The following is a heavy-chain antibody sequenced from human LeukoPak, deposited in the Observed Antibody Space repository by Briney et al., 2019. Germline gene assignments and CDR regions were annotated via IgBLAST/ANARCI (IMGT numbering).Heavy chain of an antibody. Sequence: ASVKVSCKVSGYTLTELSMHWVRQAPGKGLEWMGGSDPEDGETIYAQKFQGRVTMTEDTSTDTAYMELSSLRSEDTAVYYCATDLNSRGYSSSWPYYDYWGQGTLVTVSS. CDR2: SDPEDGET. J-gene: IGHJ4*02. D-gene: IGHD6-13*01. V-gene: IGHV1-24*01. CDR3: ATDLNSRGYSSSWPYYDY. CDR1: GYTLTELS.